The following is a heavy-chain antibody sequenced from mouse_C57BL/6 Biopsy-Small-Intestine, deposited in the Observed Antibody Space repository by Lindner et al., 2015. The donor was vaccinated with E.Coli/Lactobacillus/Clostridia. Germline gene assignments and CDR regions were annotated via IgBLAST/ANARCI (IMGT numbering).Heavy chain of an antibody. CDR3: ATSYTSAWRQTPADF. V-gene: IGHV1S22*01. D-gene: IGHD6-1*01. CDR1: GYTFTSYY. Sequence: SVKVSCKASGYTFTSYYMHWVRQAPGQGLEWMGIINPRGGSTSYAQKFQGRVTMTRDTSTSTVYMDLSSLRSEDTAIYYCATSYTSAWRQTPADFWGQGTLVTVSS. J-gene: IGHJ4*01. CDR2: INPRGGST.